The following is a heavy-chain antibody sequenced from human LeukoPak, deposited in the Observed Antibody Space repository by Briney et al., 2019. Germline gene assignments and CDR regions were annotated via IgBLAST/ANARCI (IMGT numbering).Heavy chain of an antibody. Sequence: PGGSLRLSCAASGFTFSSYSMNWARQAPGKGLEWVSFITTSSSTIYYADSVKGRFTISRDNAKNSLYLQMNSLREEDTAVYYRARVRSSYYFDYWGQGTLVTVSP. CDR3: ARVRSSYYFDY. CDR1: GFTFSSYS. V-gene: IGHV3-48*02. J-gene: IGHJ4*02. D-gene: IGHD6-6*01. CDR2: ITTSSSTI.